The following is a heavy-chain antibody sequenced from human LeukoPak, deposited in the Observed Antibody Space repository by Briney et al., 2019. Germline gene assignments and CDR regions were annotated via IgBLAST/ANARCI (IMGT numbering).Heavy chain of an antibody. J-gene: IGHJ4*02. CDR1: GGSISSSSYY. D-gene: IGHD3-22*01. Sequence: SETLSLTCTVSGGSISSSSYYWGWIRQPPGKGLEWIGSIYYSGSTYYNPSLKSRVTISVDTSENQFSLKLSSVTAADTAVYYCARRDLSSGYYYVGFDYWGQGTLVTVSS. V-gene: IGHV4-39*01. CDR3: ARRDLSSGYYYVGFDY. CDR2: IYYSGST.